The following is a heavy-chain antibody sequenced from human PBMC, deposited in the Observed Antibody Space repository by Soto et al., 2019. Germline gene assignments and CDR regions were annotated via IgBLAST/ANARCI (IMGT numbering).Heavy chain of an antibody. V-gene: IGHV4-31*03. J-gene: IGHJ4*02. CDR3: ARDFGPDMSYDSSGYYVGY. D-gene: IGHD3-22*01. CDR2: IYYSGST. Sequence: QVQLQESGPGLVKPSQTLSLTCTVSVGSISSGGYYWSWIRQHPGKGLEWIGYIYYSGSTYYNPSLTSRVTISVDTAKNQVSLKLSSVTAAATAVYYCARDFGPDMSYDSSGYYVGYRCQGTLVTVSS. CDR1: VGSISSGGYY.